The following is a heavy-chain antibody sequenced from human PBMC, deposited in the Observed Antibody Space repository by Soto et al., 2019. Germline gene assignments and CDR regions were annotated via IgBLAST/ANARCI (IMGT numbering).Heavy chain of an antibody. CDR2: INPHTGDT. CDR3: AREGGAAPGARREWYLDL. J-gene: IGHJ2*01. CDR1: GYTLTDYY. Sequence: QVYLVQSGAVVKKPGVSVTVSCKTSGYTLTDYYMHWVRQAPGQGLEWMAWINPHTGDTGIAERFQGRDTMTRDTSSNTALMDLTSLTSDDTAIYYCAREGGAAPGARREWYLDLWGRGSLVTVSS. D-gene: IGHD6-25*01. V-gene: IGHV1-2*02.